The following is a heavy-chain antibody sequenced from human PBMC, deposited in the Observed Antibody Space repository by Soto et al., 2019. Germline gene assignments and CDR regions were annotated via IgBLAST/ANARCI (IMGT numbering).Heavy chain of an antibody. CDR1: GGTFSSYA. V-gene: IGHV1-69*06. Sequence: SVKVSCKASGGTFSSYAISWVRQAPGQGLEWMGGIIPIFGTANYAQKFQGRVTITADKSTSTAYIELSSLRSEDTAVYYCARGRTPRDYGDYFDYWGQGTLVTVSS. CDR2: IIPIFGTA. CDR3: ARGRTPRDYGDYFDY. D-gene: IGHD4-17*01. J-gene: IGHJ4*02.